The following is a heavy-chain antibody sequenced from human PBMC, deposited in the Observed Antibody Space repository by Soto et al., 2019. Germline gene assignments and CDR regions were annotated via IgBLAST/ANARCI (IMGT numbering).Heavy chain of an antibody. D-gene: IGHD1-1*01. CDR1: GLTFSGYE. J-gene: IGHJ5*02. Sequence: GGSLRLSCAASGLTFSGYEMNWVRQAPGKGLEWVSYISSSGSSISYADSVKGRFTITRDNAKNSLYLQMNSLRAEDTAVYYCAAEGTLNWFDPWGQGTLVTVSS. CDR2: ISSSGSSI. V-gene: IGHV3-48*03. CDR3: AAEGTLNWFDP.